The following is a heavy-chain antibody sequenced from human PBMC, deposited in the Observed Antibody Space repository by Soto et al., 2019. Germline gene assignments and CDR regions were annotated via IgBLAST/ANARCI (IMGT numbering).Heavy chain of an antibody. CDR3: TRDMFPEPAAPRGRFDP. D-gene: IGHD2-2*01. Sequence: SETLYLTCTVSGGSISTYYWSWIRQPPGKGLEWIGYIHYSGTTNYNPSLKSRVTMSVDTSKNQSSLKVNSVTAADTAVYFCTRDMFPEPAAPRGRFDPWGQGTLVTVSS. V-gene: IGHV4-59*01. J-gene: IGHJ5*02. CDR1: GGSISTYY. CDR2: IHYSGTT.